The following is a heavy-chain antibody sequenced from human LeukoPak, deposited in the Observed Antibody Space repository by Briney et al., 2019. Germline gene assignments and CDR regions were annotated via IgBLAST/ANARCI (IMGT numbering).Heavy chain of an antibody. Sequence: PGGSLRLSCAASGFTVGTNSMSWVRQSPGKGLEWVSVIYRGGSTYYADSVNGRFTISRDNPRNSLFLQMKSLRVEDTALYYCASAREYCESDECYEYFQHWGQGTLVTVSS. CDR1: GFTVGTNS. J-gene: IGHJ1*01. CDR2: IYRGGST. D-gene: IGHD2/OR15-2a*01. CDR3: ASAREYCESDECYEYFQH. V-gene: IGHV3-53*01.